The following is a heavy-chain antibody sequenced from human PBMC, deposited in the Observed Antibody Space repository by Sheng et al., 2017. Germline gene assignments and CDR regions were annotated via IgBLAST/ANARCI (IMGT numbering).Heavy chain of an antibody. D-gene: IGHD5-18*01. CDR3: AKERGYSYVYYYYGMDV. CDR2: ISYDGSNK. V-gene: IGHV3-30*18. CDR1: GFTFSSYG. Sequence: QVQLVESGGGVVQPGRSLRLSCAASGFTFSSYGMHWVRQAPGKGLEWVAVISYDGSNKYYADSVKGRFTISRDNSKNTLYLQMNSLRAEDTAVYYCAKERGYSYVYYYYGMDVWGQGTTVTVSS. J-gene: IGHJ6*02.